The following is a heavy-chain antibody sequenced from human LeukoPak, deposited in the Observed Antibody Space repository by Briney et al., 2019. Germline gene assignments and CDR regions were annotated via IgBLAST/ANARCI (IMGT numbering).Heavy chain of an antibody. CDR3: AKGPNIVVVPAAEGHDY. Sequence: GGSLRLSCTTSGFNFRAYWMGWVRQAPGKGLEWVANIHQHGSKENYVDSVKGRFTISRDNAKNSLYLQMNSLRAEDTAVYYCAKGPNIVVVPAAEGHDYWGQGTLVTVSS. D-gene: IGHD2-2*01. J-gene: IGHJ4*02. CDR1: GFNFRAYW. CDR2: IHQHGSKE. V-gene: IGHV3-7*01.